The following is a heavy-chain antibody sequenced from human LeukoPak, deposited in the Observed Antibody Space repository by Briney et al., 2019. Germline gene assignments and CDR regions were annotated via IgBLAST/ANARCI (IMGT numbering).Heavy chain of an antibody. J-gene: IGHJ6*02. V-gene: IGHV3-13*01. CDR1: GFTFSNYD. CDR2: IGTISDT. Sequence: GGSLRLSCAASGFTFSNYDMHWVRKVTGKGLEWVSSIGTISDTYYPDSVKDRFTISRENAKSSLYLQMNSLRVGDTAVYYCVRGFSPVEDSILGMDVWGQGTTVTVSS. CDR3: VRGFSPVEDSILGMDV. D-gene: IGHD2-21*01.